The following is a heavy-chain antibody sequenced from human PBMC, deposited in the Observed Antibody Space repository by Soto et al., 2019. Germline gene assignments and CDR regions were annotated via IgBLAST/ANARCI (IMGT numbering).Heavy chain of an antibody. CDR2: INHSGST. Sequence: SETQPHTCAVYDGSFSGYYWSWIRQPPGKGLEWIGEINHSGSTNYNPSLKSRVTISVDTSKNQFSLKLSSVTAADTAVYFFARGSSIAVAGYYFDYWVQGTLVTVSS. D-gene: IGHD6-19*01. CDR3: ARGSSIAVAGYYFDY. CDR1: DGSFSGYY. V-gene: IGHV4-34*01. J-gene: IGHJ4*02.